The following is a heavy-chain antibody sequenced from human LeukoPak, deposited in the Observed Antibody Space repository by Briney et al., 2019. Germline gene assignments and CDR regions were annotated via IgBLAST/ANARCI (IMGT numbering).Heavy chain of an antibody. CDR2: VNRDGSST. J-gene: IGHJ4*02. D-gene: IGHD6-13*01. Sequence: GGSLRLSCAASGFTFSDYWMHWVRQAPGKGLVWVSRVNRDGSSTSYADSVKGRFTVSRDNAKNTLSLQMNSLRAEDTAVYYCARDRSISAAGDTYWGQGTLVAVSS. V-gene: IGHV3-74*01. CDR1: GFTFSDYW. CDR3: ARDRSISAAGDTY.